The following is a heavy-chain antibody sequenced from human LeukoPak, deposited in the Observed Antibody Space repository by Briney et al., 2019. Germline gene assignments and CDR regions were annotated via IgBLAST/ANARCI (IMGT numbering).Heavy chain of an antibody. CDR1: GFTFSSYA. D-gene: IGHD5-18*01. V-gene: IGHV3-30*04. J-gene: IGHJ6*02. CDR3: AKVVYSYGNYYYYGMDV. CDR2: ISYDGSNK. Sequence: GSLRLSCAASGFTFSSYAMHWVRQAPGKGLEWVAVISYDGSNKYYADSVKGRFTISRDNSKNTLYLQMNSLRAEDTAVYYCAKVVYSYGNYYYYGMDVWGQGTTVTVSS.